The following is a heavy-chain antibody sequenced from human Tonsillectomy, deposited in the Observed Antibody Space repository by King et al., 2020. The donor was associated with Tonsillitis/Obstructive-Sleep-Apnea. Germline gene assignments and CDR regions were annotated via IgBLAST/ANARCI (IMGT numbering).Heavy chain of an antibody. CDR2: IYYSGTT. CDR3: VRQTEDGVYCYYHIDD. D-gene: IGHD4-17*01. CDR1: GGSISSRSYY. J-gene: IGHJ6*03. Sequence: LQLQESGPELVKPSENLSLTCTVSGGSISSRSYYWGWIRQTPGKGLEWIGSIYYSGTTYYNPSLKSRVTISVDTSMNQFSLRLGSVTAADTAVYYCVRQTEDGVYCYYHIDDWGRGTKVTVSS. V-gene: IGHV4-39*01.